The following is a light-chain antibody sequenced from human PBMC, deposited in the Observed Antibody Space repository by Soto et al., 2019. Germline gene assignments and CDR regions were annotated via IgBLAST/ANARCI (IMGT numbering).Light chain of an antibody. CDR2: EVT. CDR1: SHDVGRYDY. CDR3: NSYTSSNTLV. Sequence: QSALTQPASVSGSPGQSITISCTGTSHDVGRYDYVSWYQQHPGKAPKILIYEVTYRPSGVSYRFSASKSGNTASLTISGLQPEDEADYYCNSYTSSNTLVFGIGTKLTVL. V-gene: IGLV2-14*01. J-gene: IGLJ1*01.